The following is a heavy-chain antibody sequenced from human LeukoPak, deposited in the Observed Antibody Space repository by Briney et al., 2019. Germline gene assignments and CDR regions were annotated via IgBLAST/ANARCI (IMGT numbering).Heavy chain of an antibody. CDR2: INSSGGST. Sequence: GASVKVSCKASGYTFTIYYMHWVRQAPGQGLEWMGIINSSGGSTSYAQKFQGRVTMTRDTSTSTVYMELSGLRSDDTAVYYCARDRRAYNWFDPWGQGTLVTVSS. V-gene: IGHV1-46*01. J-gene: IGHJ5*02. CDR1: GYTFTIYY. CDR3: ARDRRAYNWFDP.